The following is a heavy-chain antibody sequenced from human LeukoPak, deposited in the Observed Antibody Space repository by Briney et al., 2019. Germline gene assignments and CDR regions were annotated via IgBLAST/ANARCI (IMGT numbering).Heavy chain of an antibody. CDR1: GGSISSGSYY. V-gene: IGHV4-61*02. Sequence: SETLSLTCTVSGGSISSGSYYWSWIRQPAGKGLEWIGRIYTSGSTNYNPSLKSRVTISVDTSKNQFSLKLSSVTAADTAVYYCARDYYGFWRGYYYYYMDVWGKGTTVTVSS. CDR2: IYTSGST. D-gene: IGHD3-3*01. J-gene: IGHJ6*03. CDR3: ARDYYGFWRGYYYYYMDV.